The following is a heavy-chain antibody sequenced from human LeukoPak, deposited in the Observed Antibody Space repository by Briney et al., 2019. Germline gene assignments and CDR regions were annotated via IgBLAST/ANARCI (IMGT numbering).Heavy chain of an antibody. CDR1: GASFNTGDYY. CDR3: ARGAPPDS. J-gene: IGHJ4*02. CDR2: IYNSGST. V-gene: IGHV4-31*03. Sequence: SQTLSLTCIVSGASFNTGDYYWNWIRQHPGKGLEWIGYIYNSGSTYYNPSLKSRVTISVDTSKNHFSLRLTSVTAADSAVYYCARGAPPDSWGQGTLVTVS.